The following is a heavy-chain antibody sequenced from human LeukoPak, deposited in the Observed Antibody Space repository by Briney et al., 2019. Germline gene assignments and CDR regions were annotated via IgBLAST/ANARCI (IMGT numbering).Heavy chain of an antibody. Sequence: GGSLRLSCAASGFTFSSYSMNWVRQAPGKGLEWVSYISSSSSTIYYADSVKGRFTISRDNAKNSLYLQMNSLRDEDTAVYYCARGLADAYYYYGMDVWGQGTTVTVSS. CDR2: ISSSSSTI. J-gene: IGHJ6*02. D-gene: IGHD6-19*01. CDR3: ARGLADAYYYYGMDV. CDR1: GFTFSSYS. V-gene: IGHV3-48*02.